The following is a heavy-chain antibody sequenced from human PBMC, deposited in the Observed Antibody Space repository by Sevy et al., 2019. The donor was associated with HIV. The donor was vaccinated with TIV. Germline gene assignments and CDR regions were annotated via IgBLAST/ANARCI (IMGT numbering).Heavy chain of an antibody. CDR2: ISSGGSII. CDR3: ARVRYNYGSYYFDY. V-gene: IGHV3-11*01. Sequence: GGSLRLPCAASTFTFSDYYMTWIRQAPGKGLECVSHISSGGSIIYYADSVKGRFTISRDNAKNSLYLQMHSLRAEDTAVYYCARVRYNYGSYYFDYWGRGTLVTVSS. J-gene: IGHJ4*02. CDR1: TFTFSDYY. D-gene: IGHD5-18*01.